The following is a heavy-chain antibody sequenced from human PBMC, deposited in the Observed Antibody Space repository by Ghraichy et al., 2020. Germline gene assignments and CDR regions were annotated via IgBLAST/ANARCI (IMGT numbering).Heavy chain of an antibody. V-gene: IGHV1-2*02. J-gene: IGHJ3*02. Sequence: ASVKVSCKASGYTFTGYYMHWVRQAPGQGLEWMGWINPNSGGTNYAQKFQGRVTMTRDTSISTAYMELSRLRSDDTAVYYCARAGDTAMVFHDAFDIWGQGTMVTVSS. D-gene: IGHD5-18*01. CDR3: ARAGDTAMVFHDAFDI. CDR2: INPNSGGT. CDR1: GYTFTGYY.